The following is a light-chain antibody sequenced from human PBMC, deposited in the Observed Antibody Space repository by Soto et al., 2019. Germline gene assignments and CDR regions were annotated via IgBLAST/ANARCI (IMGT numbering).Light chain of an antibody. CDR1: QSLLHRNGKTY. CDR2: EVS. J-gene: IGKJ5*01. Sequence: MSLSPLSLSATPGQPASISCKSSQSLLHRNGKTYLYWYVQKSGQPPKLLIYEVSNRFSGVSERFSGSGAGTDFTLKISRVEAEDVGVYYCMQWTHWPITFGQGTRLDIK. CDR3: MQWTHWPIT. V-gene: IGKV2D-29*01.